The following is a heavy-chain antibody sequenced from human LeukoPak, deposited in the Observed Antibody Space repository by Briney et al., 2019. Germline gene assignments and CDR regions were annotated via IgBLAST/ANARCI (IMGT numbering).Heavy chain of an antibody. CDR1: GGSISSGGCY. CDR2: IYYSGST. D-gene: IGHD6-13*01. CDR3: ARDLRQQLVRGYGMDV. J-gene: IGHJ6*02. V-gene: IGHV4-31*03. Sequence: SQTLSLTCTVSGGSISSGGCYWSWIRQHPGKGLVWIGYIYYSGSTYYNPSLKRRVTISVDTSKNQFSLKLSSVTAADTAVYYCARDLRQQLVRGYGMDVWGQGTTVTVSS.